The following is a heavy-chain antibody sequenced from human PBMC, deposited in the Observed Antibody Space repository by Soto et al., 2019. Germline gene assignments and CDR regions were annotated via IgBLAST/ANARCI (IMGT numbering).Heavy chain of an antibody. CDR2: IYSGGST. J-gene: IGHJ4*02. Sequence: EVQLVESGGGLIQPGGSLRLSCAASGFTVSSNYMSWVRQAPGKGLEWVSVIYSGGSTYYADSVKGRFTISRDNSKNTLYLQMNSVRAEDTAVYYCASSSCSGGSCYALDYWGQGTLVTVSS. D-gene: IGHD2-15*01. CDR1: GFTVSSNY. CDR3: ASSSCSGGSCYALDY. V-gene: IGHV3-53*01.